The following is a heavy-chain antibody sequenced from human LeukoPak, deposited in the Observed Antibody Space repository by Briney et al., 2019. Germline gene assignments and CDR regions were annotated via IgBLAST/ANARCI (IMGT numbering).Heavy chain of an antibody. Sequence: GGSLRLSCAASGFTFSSYAMSWVRLAPGKGLEWASAISGSGGSTYYADSVKGRFTISRDNSKNTLYLQMNSLRAEDTAVYYCATSGGIALRYYFDYWGQGTLVTVSS. CDR1: GFTFSSYA. V-gene: IGHV3-23*01. D-gene: IGHD6-13*01. J-gene: IGHJ4*02. CDR2: ISGSGGST. CDR3: ATSGGIALRYYFDY.